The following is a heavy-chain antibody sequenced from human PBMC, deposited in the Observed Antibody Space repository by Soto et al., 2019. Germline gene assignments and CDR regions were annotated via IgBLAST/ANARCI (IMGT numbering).Heavy chain of an antibody. V-gene: IGHV1-18*04. J-gene: IGHJ4*02. CDR1: GYTFTSYG. CDR2: ISAYNGNT. CDR3: ARYIVVVPAAQYCSGGNCLRAGFDY. Sequence: QVQLVQSGAEVKKPGASVKVSCKASGYTFTSYGISWVRQAPGQGLEWMGWISAYNGNTNYAQKLQGRGTLTTETSKITAYMELRRMRSDDTAVYYCARYIVVVPAAQYCSGGNCLRAGFDYWGQGTLVTVSS. D-gene: IGHD2-15*01.